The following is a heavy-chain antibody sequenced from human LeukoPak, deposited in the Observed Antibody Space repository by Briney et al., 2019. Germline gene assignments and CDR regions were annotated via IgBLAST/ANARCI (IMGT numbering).Heavy chain of an antibody. D-gene: IGHD5-24*01. V-gene: IGHV3-49*04. CDR1: GFVFGDFD. J-gene: IGHJ5*02. CDR2: IRAELDGGTT. Sequence: GGSLRLSCAASGFVFGDFDIIWVRQAPGRGLECVGFIRAELDGGTTEYAASLEGRFTISRDDSKGIAYLQMNSLEIDDTAIYFCTRGFMASWGQGTLVTVSS. CDR3: TRGFMAS.